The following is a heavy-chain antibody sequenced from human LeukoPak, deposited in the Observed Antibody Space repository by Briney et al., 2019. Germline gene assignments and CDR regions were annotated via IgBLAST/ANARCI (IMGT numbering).Heavy chain of an antibody. Sequence: GSLRLSCAASGFTFGNYAMSWVRQAPGRGLEWGSVISGSGDTTYYRDSLKGRFTVSRDNSKNTLFLQMNSLRAEDTAVYFCAKLPSVGATAFFDYWGQGILVTVSS. J-gene: IGHJ4*02. V-gene: IGHV3-23*01. CDR1: GFTFGNYA. D-gene: IGHD1-26*01. CDR2: ISGSGDTT. CDR3: AKLPSVGATAFFDY.